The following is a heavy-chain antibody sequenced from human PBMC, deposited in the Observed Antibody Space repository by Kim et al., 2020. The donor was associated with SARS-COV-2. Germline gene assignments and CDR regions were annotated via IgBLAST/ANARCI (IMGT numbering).Heavy chain of an antibody. D-gene: IGHD2-15*01. J-gene: IGHJ4*02. CDR2: ITSRVNSYTT. Sequence: GGSLRLSCAASGFTFSDRFMDWVRQAPGKGLEWVGRITSRVNSYTTEYAASVKGRFMISRDDSKNSLYLQMNSLKTEDTAVYYCVAFRLVVATKSDYWGQGTLVTVSS. V-gene: IGHV3-72*01. CDR1: GFTFSDRF. CDR3: VAFRLVVATKSDY.